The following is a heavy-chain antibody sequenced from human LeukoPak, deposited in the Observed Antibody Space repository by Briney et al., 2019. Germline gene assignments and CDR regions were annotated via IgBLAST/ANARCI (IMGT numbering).Heavy chain of an antibody. CDR2: IKSKTDGGTT. V-gene: IGHV3-15*01. CDR1: GFTFSNAW. D-gene: IGHD3-10*01. J-gene: IGHJ4*02. CDR3: TTDFPYYYGSGSFQATDY. Sequence: GGSLRLSCAASGFTFSNAWMSWVRQAPGKGLEWVARIKSKTDGGTTDYAAPVKGRFTISRDDSKNTLYLQMNSLKTEDTAVYYCTTDFPYYYGSGSFQATDYWGQGTLVTVSS.